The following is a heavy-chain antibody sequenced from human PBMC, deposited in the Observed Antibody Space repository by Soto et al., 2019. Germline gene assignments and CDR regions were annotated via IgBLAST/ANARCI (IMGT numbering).Heavy chain of an antibody. CDR1: GGTFSSYA. J-gene: IGHJ6*02. V-gene: IGHV1-69*01. D-gene: IGHD1-1*01. CDR3: ARSGGTTVVAYYYYGMDV. CDR2: IIPIFGTA. Sequence: QVQLVQSGAEVKKPGSSVKVSCKASGGTFSSYAISWVRQAPGQGLEWMGGIIPIFGTANYAQKFQGRVTITAAESTSTAYMELSSLRSEDTAVYYCARSGGTTVVAYYYYGMDVWGQGTTVTVSS.